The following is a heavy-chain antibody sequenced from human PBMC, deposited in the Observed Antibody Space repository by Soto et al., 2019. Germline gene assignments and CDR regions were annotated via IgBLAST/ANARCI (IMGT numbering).Heavy chain of an antibody. CDR1: VFTFRSYG. D-gene: IGHD4-17*01. Sequence: ESGGGVVQPGRSLRLSCAASVFTFRSYGMHWVRQAPGKGLEWGAVIWYDGSNKYYADSVKGRFTISRDNSKNTLYLQMNSLRSDDTAVDYRARGGVTISFYYYFDYWGQGTLVTVSS. CDR2: IWYDGSNK. CDR3: ARGGVTISFYYYFDY. J-gene: IGHJ4*02. V-gene: IGHV3-33*01.